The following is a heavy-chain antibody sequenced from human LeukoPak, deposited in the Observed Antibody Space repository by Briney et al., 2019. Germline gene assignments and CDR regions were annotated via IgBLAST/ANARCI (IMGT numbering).Heavy chain of an antibody. D-gene: IGHD6-13*01. CDR3: ARDRRADDTPFNWFDP. Sequence: GGSLRPSCAASGSTSSTYYMGWVSQAPGRGLEWVANIKQDGSDKQYVASAKGRFTISRDNAQNSLYLQMNSLRVEDTAVYYCARDRRADDTPFNWFDPWGQGTLVTVSS. CDR1: GSTSSTYY. J-gene: IGHJ5*02. V-gene: IGHV3-7*01. CDR2: IKQDGSDK.